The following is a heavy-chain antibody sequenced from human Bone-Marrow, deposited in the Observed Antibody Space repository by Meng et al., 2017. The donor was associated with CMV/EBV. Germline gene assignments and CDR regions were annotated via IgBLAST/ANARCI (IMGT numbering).Heavy chain of an antibody. CDR3: ARHYYGSGSYYTYYYYYGMDV. CDR2: ISSSSSYI. CDR1: GFTLSSYS. D-gene: IGHD3-10*01. Sequence: GESLKISCAASGFTLSSYSMNWVRQAPGKGLEWVSSISSSSSYIYYADSVKGRFTISRDNAKNSLYLQMNSLRAEDTAVYYCARHYYGSGSYYTYYYYYGMDVWGQGTTVTVSS. J-gene: IGHJ6*02. V-gene: IGHV3-21*01.